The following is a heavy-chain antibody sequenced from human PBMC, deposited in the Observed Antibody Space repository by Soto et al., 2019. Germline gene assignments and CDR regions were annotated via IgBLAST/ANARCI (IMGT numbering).Heavy chain of an antibody. D-gene: IGHD6-19*01. V-gene: IGHV1-69*08. CDR1: GGTFSSYT. CDR2: IIPILGIA. J-gene: IGHJ5*02. Sequence: QVQLVQSGAEVKKPGSSVKVSCKASGGTFSSYTISWVRQAPGQGLEWMGRIIPILGIANYAQKFQGRVTITADKSTSTAYMELSSLRSEDTAVYYCARESSELAVAGTEWSDGFDPWGQGTLVTVSS. CDR3: ARESSELAVAGTEWSDGFDP.